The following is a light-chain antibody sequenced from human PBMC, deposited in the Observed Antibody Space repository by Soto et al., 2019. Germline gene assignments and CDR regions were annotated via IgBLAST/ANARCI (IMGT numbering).Light chain of an antibody. CDR2: GAS. CDR1: QSVSSSY. J-gene: IGKJ1*01. V-gene: IGKV3-20*01. Sequence: EIVLTQSPGTLSLSPGERATLSCRASQSVSSSYLAWYQQKGGQAPRLLIYGASSRATGIPDRFSGSGSGTDFTLTISRLEPEDFAVYYCQQYVSSPWTLGQGTKVEIK. CDR3: QQYVSSPWT.